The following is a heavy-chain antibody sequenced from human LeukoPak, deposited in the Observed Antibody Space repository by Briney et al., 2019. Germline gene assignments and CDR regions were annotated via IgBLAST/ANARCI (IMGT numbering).Heavy chain of an antibody. CDR3: AKAPRFGDHAAEYFYYYMDV. CDR1: GFTFSSYG. Sequence: GGSLRLSCAASGFTFSSYGMRWVRQAPGKGLQWVSAISGSGGSTYYADSVRGRFTISRDNSRNTLYLQMNSLRVDDTAVFYCAKAPRFGDHAAEYFYYYMDVWGKGTTVTVSS. CDR2: ISGSGGST. D-gene: IGHD3-16*01. V-gene: IGHV3-23*01. J-gene: IGHJ6*03.